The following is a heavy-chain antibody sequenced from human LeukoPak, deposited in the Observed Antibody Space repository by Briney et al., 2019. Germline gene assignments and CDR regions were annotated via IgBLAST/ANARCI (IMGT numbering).Heavy chain of an antibody. CDR3: AKGPIAVAGKFDY. D-gene: IGHD6-19*01. Sequence: GGSLRLSCAASVFTFNNYGMNWVRQAPGKGREGVSGISDYGGSTSYADSVKGRFTLSRDNSKNTLYLRMNSLRAENTAVYYCAKGPIAVAGKFDYWGQGALVTVSS. CDR1: VFTFNNYG. J-gene: IGHJ4*02. CDR2: ISDYGGST. V-gene: IGHV3-23*01.